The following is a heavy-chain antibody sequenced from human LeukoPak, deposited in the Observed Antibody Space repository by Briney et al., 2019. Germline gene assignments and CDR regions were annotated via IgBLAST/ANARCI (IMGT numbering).Heavy chain of an antibody. CDR2: IGYTGDT. V-gene: IGHV4-31*03. CDR3: ARVAAATTNPRFDF. Sequence: SQTLSLTCTGSGGSISSGAYYWSWVRQHPGKGLDWIGYIGYTGDTYYNPSLRSRVAKSVDTSKTQFSLRLSSVTAADTAVYYCARVAAATTNPRFDFWGQGTLVTVSS. CDR1: GGSISSGAYY. J-gene: IGHJ4*02. D-gene: IGHD1-1*01.